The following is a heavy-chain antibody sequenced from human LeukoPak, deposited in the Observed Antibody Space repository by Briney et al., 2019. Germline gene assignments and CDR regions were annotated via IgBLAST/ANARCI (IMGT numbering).Heavy chain of an antibody. CDR2: ITISSSTR. Sequence: GGSLRLSCAASGFTFSSYAMHWVRQAPGKGLEWVSYITISSSTRYYADSVKGRFTISRDNVKSSLYLQMNSLRVEDTAVYYCATSRPNRNYAIGGFDFWGQGTLVTVSS. CDR3: ATSRPNRNYAIGGFDF. CDR1: GFTFSSYA. V-gene: IGHV3-48*01. J-gene: IGHJ4*02. D-gene: IGHD1-7*01.